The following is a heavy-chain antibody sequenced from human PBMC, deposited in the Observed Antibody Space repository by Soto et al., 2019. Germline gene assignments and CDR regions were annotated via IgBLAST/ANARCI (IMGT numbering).Heavy chain of an antibody. CDR1: GFTFSSYA. CDR2: ISGSGGST. Sequence: EVQLLESGGGLVQPGGSLRLSCAASGFTFSSYAMSWVRQAPGKGLEWVSAISGSGGSTYYADSVKGRFTISRDNSKNTLYLQMTSLIAEDTAVYYCAKDPSQCGCDCYVLDYWGRETLVTVCS. J-gene: IGHJ4*02. V-gene: IGHV3-23*01. D-gene: IGHD2-21*02. CDR3: AKDPSQCGCDCYVLDY.